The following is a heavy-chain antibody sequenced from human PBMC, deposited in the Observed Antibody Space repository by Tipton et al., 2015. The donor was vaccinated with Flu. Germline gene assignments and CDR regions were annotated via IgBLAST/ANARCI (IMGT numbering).Heavy chain of an antibody. CDR1: GYMFTGYG. D-gene: IGHD4-23*01. V-gene: IGHV1-18*01. CDR2: ISGFNGRT. J-gene: IGHJ4*02. CDR3: ARDASGNSSPAAH. Sequence: QVQLVQSGAEVKKPGASVKVSCKASGYMFTGYGIIWVRQAPGQGLESMGWISGFNGRTKYSQKFQGRVTLTTDTSTSTFYMDLRSLTSDDTALYYCARDASGNSSPAAHWGQGTLVTVT.